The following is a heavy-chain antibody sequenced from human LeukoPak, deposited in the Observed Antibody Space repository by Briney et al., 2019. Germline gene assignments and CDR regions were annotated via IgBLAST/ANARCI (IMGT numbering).Heavy chain of an antibody. CDR1: GFTFSSYA. V-gene: IGHV3-23*01. D-gene: IGHD5-18*01. Sequence: GGSLRLSCAASGFTFSSYAMSWVRQAPGKGLEWVSVIGDSSVTTFYADSVKGRFTISRDNSKSTLYLQMNSLRAEDTAIYYCTKEKGRIQLWWGQGTLVTVSS. CDR2: IGDSSVTT. J-gene: IGHJ4*02. CDR3: TKEKGRIQLW.